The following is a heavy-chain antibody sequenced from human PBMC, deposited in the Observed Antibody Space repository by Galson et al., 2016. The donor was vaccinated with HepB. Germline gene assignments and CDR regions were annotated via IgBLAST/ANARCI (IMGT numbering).Heavy chain of an antibody. V-gene: IGHV1-69*05. CDR1: GGTFSSYA. CDR2: IIPIFGTA. D-gene: IGHD1-26*01. J-gene: IGHJ6*02. Sequence: CKASGGTFSSYAISWVRQAPGQGLEWMGGIIPIFGTANYAQKLQGRVTVTTDTSASTAYMELRSLRSDDTAVYYCARGGGSAYYGMDVWGQGTTVTVSS. CDR3: ARGGGSAYYGMDV.